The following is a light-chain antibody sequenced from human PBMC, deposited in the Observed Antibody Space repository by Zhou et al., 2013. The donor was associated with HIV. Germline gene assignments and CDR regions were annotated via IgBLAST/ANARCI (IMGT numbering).Light chain of an antibody. J-gene: IGKJ5*01. CDR3: QQTNSFPIT. V-gene: IGKV1-5*03. CDR1: QSINSW. CDR2: KAS. Sequence: DIQMTQSPSTLSASVGDRVTITCRASQSINSWLAWYQQKPGKAPKLLIYKASSLESGVPSRFSGSGSGTDFTLTISSLQPEDFATYYCQQTNSFPITFGQGTRLEIK.